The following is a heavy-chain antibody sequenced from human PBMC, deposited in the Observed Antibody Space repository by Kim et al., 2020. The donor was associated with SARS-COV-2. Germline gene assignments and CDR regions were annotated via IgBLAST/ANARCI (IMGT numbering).Heavy chain of an antibody. CDR3: AKGGYYFDY. CDR1: GFTFSSYG. Sequence: GGSLRLSCAASGFTFSSYGMHWVRQAPGKGLEWVAVISYDGSNKYYADSVKGRFTISRDNSKNTLYLQMNSLRAEDTAVYYCAKGGYYFDYWGQGTLVTVSS. CDR2: ISYDGSNK. J-gene: IGHJ4*02. V-gene: IGHV3-30*18.